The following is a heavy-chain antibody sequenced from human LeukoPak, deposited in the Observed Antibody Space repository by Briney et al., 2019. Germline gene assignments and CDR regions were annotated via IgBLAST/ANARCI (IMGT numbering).Heavy chain of an antibody. CDR3: ARDFRIYGMDV. V-gene: IGHV3-74*01. CDR2: INSDGSST. J-gene: IGHJ6*02. CDR1: GFTFSSHW. Sequence: GGSLRLSCAASGFTFSSHWMHWVRQAPGKGLVWVSRINSDGSSTSYADSVKGRFTISRDNAKNTLYLQMNSLRAEDTAVYYCARDFRIYGMDVWGQGTTVTVSS.